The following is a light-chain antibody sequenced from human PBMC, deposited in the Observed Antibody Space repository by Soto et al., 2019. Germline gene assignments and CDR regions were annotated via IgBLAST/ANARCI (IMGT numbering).Light chain of an antibody. Sequence: PGERATLSCRASQSITSSYLAWYQKKPGQAPRLLIYGASSRATGIPDRFSGSGSGTDFTLTISRLEPEDFAVYYCQQYATFGQGTKLEIK. CDR1: QSITSSY. CDR3: QQYAT. V-gene: IGKV3-20*01. J-gene: IGKJ2*01. CDR2: GAS.